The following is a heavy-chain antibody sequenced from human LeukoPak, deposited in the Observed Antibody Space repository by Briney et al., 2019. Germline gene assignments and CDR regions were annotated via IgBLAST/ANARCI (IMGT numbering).Heavy chain of an antibody. D-gene: IGHD5/OR15-5a*01. J-gene: IGHJ4*02. Sequence: GGSLRLSCAASGFTVSSNYMSWVRQAPGKGLEWVSVIYSGGSTYYADSVKGRFTISRDNSKNTLYLQMNSLRAEDTAVYYCATTGTVSRHYSFDDWGQGIMVAVSS. CDR2: IYSGGST. CDR3: ATTGTVSRHYSFDD. V-gene: IGHV3-53*01. CDR1: GFTVSSNY.